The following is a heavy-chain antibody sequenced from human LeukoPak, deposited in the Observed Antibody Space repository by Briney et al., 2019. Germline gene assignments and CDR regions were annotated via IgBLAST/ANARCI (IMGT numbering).Heavy chain of an antibody. CDR2: IYTSGST. V-gene: IGHV4-4*07. D-gene: IGHD2-2*02. CDR3: AREHVVVPAAIREFDY. CDR1: RGSISSYY. J-gene: IGHJ4*02. Sequence: PSETLSLTCTVSRGSISSYYWSWIRQPAGKGLEWIGRIYTSGSTNYNPSLKSRVTMSVDTSKNQFSLKLSSVTAADTAVYYCAREHVVVPAAIREFDYWGQGTLATVSS.